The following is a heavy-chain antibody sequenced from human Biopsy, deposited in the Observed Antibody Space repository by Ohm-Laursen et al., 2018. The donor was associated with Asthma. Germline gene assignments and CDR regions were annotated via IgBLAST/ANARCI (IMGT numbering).Heavy chain of an antibody. V-gene: IGHV4-39*01. CDR1: GGSMSSSSYY. CDR3: ARHWDWGSFFDY. Sequence: TLSLTCTVSGGSMSSSSYYWGWIRQPPGKGLEWMGSISYTGSAYHNPSLKSQLTISVDTPKNPFSLKLSSVTAADTAVYYCARHWDWGSFFDYWGQGTPVTVSS. J-gene: IGHJ4*02. CDR2: ISYTGSA. D-gene: IGHD7-27*01.